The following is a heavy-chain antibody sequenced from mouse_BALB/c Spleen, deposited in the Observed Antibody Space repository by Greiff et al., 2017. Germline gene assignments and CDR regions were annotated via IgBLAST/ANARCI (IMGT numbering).Heavy chain of an antibody. V-gene: IGHV5-12-1*01. CDR2: ISSGGGST. CDR3: ARHGNGY. Sequence: EVKVVESGGGLVKPGGSLKLSCAASGFAFSSYDMSWVRQTPEKRLEWVAYISSGGGSTYYPDTVKGRFTISRDNAKNNLYLQMSSLKSEDTALYYCARHGNGYWGQGTTLTVSS. CDR1: GFAFSSYD. D-gene: IGHD4-1*01. J-gene: IGHJ2*01.